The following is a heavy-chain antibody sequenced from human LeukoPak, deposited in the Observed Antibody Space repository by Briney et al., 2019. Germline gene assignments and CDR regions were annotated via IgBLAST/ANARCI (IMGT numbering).Heavy chain of an antibody. D-gene: IGHD2-15*01. V-gene: IGHV4-39*01. CDR1: GGSISSSSYY. CDR3: ARQGSIVVVVAATTPTWFDP. J-gene: IGHJ5*02. CDR2: IYYSGST. Sequence: SETLSLTCTVSGGSISSSSYYWGWIRQPPGKGLEWIGSIYYSGSTYYNPSLKSRVTISVDTSKNQFSLKMSSVTAADTAVYYCARQGSIVVVVAATTPTWFDPWGQGTLVTVSS.